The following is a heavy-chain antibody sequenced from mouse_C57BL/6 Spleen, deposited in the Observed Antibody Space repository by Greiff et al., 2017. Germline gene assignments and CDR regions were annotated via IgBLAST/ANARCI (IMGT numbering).Heavy chain of an antibody. J-gene: IGHJ3*01. V-gene: IGHV7-3*01. Sequence: EVKLVESGGGLVQPGGSLSLSCAASGFTFTDYYMSWVRQPPGKALEWLGFIRNKTNGYTTEYSASVKGRFTISRDNSQSILYLQMNALRAEDSATYYCARDDYYYYWFAYWGQGTLVTVSA. CDR2: IRNKTNGYTT. CDR1: GFTFTDYY. CDR3: ARDDYYYYWFAY. D-gene: IGHD1-1*01.